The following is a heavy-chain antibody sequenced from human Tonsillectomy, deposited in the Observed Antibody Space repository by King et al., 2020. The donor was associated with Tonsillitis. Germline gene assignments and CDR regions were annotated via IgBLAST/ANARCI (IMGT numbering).Heavy chain of an antibody. CDR1: GFTFSSYA. J-gene: IGHJ5*02. V-gene: IGHV3-23*04. Sequence: VQLVESGGGLVQPGGSLRLSCAASGFTFSSYAMSWVRQAPGKGLEWVSAISGSGGSTYYADSVKGRFTISRDNSKNTLYLQMNSLRAEDTAVYYCAKPRLSLIPMVRGVIKNWFDPWGQGTLVTVSS. CDR2: ISGSGGST. D-gene: IGHD3-10*01. CDR3: AKPRLSLIPMVRGVIKNWFDP.